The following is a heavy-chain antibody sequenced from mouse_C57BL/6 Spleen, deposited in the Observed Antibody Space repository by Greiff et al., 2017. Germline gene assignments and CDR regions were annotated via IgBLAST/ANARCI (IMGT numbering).Heavy chain of an antibody. D-gene: IGHD3-2*02. V-gene: IGHV1-50*01. CDR3: ASLDSSGY. CDR2: IDPSDSYT. J-gene: IGHJ2*01. Sequence: QVQLQQPGAELVKPGASVKLSCKASGYTFTSYWMQWVKQRPGQGLEWIGEIDPSDSYTNYNQKFKGKATLTVDTSSSTAYMQLSSLTSEDSSVYYCASLDSSGYWGQGTTLTVSS. CDR1: GYTFTSYW.